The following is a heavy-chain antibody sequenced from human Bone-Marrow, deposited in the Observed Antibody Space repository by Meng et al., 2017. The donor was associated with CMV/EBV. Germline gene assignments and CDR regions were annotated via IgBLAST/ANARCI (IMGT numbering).Heavy chain of an antibody. D-gene: IGHD3-3*01. CDR2: ISSSSSYI. Sequence: GGSLRLSCAASGFTFSDYYMSWIRQAPGKGLEWVSSISSSSSYIYYADSVKGRFTISRDNAKNSLYLQMNSLRAEDTAVYYCARGDFYYDFWSGYYTPPLYWGQGTLVTVSS. J-gene: IGHJ4*02. V-gene: IGHV3-11*05. CDR1: GFTFSDYY. CDR3: ARGDFYYDFWSGYYTPPLY.